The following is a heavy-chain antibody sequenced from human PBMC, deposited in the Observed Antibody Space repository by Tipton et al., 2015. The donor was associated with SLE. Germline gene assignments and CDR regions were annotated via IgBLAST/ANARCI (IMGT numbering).Heavy chain of an antibody. Sequence: TLSLTCTVSGDSINSHNWSWIRQPPGKGLDWIGYIYYSGSTNYNPSLKSRVTISVDMSKNQFSLKLSSVTAADTAVYYCARGGTTVTRDYFDYWGQGTLVTVSS. D-gene: IGHD4-17*01. CDR1: GDSINSHN. CDR3: ARGGTTVTRDYFDY. J-gene: IGHJ4*02. CDR2: IYYSGST. V-gene: IGHV4-59*11.